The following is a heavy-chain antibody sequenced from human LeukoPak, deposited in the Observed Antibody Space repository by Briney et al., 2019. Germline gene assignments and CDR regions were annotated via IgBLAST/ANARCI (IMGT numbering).Heavy chain of an antibody. D-gene: IGHD3-3*01. Sequence: TLSLTCTVSGGSISSADYYWSWIRQHPGKGLEWIGYIYYSGTTYYNPSLKSRITMSVDTSKNQFSLKLSSVTAADTAMYYCAREENKGIFGGPLDYWGQGTLVTVSS. CDR3: AREENKGIFGGPLDY. V-gene: IGHV4-31*03. CDR1: GGSISSADYY. J-gene: IGHJ4*02. CDR2: IYYSGTT.